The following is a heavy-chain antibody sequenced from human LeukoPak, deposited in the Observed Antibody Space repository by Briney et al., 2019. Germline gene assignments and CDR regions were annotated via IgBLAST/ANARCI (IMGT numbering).Heavy chain of an antibody. V-gene: IGHV1-18*01. CDR1: GYTFTGYG. CDR3: ARDFTGLLPPSYYFDY. J-gene: IGHJ4*02. D-gene: IGHD2-15*01. Sequence: ASVKVSCKASGYTFTGYGISWVRQAPGQGLEWMGWISAYNGNTNYAQKLQGRVTMTRDTSISTAYMELSRLRSDDTALYYCARDFTGLLPPSYYFDYWGQGTLVTVSS. CDR2: ISAYNGNT.